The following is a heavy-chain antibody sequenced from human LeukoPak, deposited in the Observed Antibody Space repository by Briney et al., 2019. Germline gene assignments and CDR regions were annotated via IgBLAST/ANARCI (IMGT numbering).Heavy chain of an antibody. J-gene: IGHJ4*02. CDR3: ARANSGIVGATTVDY. V-gene: IGHV1-69*04. Sequence: GPPVKVSCKASGGTFSSYAISWVRQAPRQGLEWMGRIIPILGIANYAQKFQGRVTITADKSTSTAYMELSSLRSEDTAVYYCARANSGIVGATTVDYWGQGTLVTVSS. CDR2: IIPILGIA. D-gene: IGHD1-26*01. CDR1: GGTFSSYA.